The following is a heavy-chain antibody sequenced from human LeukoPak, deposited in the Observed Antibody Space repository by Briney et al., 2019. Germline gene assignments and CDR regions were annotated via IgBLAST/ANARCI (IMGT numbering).Heavy chain of an antibody. V-gene: IGHV1-69*05. CDR3: ARDTYYYDSSDDY. D-gene: IGHD3-22*01. Sequence: SVKVSCKASGGTFSSYAISWVLQAPGQGLEWMGRIIPIFGTANYAQKFQGRVTITTDESKSTAYMELSSLRSEDTAVYYCARDTYYYDSSDDYWGQGTLVTVSS. CDR2: IIPIFGTA. J-gene: IGHJ4*02. CDR1: GGTFSSYA.